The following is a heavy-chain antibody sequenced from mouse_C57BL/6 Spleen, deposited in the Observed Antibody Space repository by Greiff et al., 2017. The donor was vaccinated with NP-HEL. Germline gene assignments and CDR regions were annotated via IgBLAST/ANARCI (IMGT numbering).Heavy chain of an antibody. D-gene: IGHD2-4*01. CDR3: ATLYYDYDLYYFDY. Sequence: EVQLQQSGPELVKPGASVKISCKASGYTFTDYYMNWVKQSHGKSLEWIGDINPNNGGTSYNQKFKGKATLTVDKSSSTAYMELRSLTSEDSAVYYCATLYYDYDLYYFDYWGQGTTLTVSS. V-gene: IGHV1-26*01. J-gene: IGHJ2*01. CDR2: INPNNGGT. CDR1: GYTFTDYY.